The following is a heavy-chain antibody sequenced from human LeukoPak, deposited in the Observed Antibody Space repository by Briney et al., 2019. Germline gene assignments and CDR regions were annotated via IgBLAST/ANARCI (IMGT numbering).Heavy chain of an antibody. V-gene: IGHV1-2*02. J-gene: IGHJ3*02. CDR3: ARDLAPDYGDYINAFDM. CDR2: INPNSGGT. Sequence: ASVKVSCKASGYTFIAYYMHWVRQAPGQGLEWMAWINPNSGGTNSAQKFQGRVTMTRDASISTAYMELSRLTSDDTAVYYCARDLAPDYGDYINAFDMWGQGTMVTVSS. D-gene: IGHD4-17*01. CDR1: GYTFIAYY.